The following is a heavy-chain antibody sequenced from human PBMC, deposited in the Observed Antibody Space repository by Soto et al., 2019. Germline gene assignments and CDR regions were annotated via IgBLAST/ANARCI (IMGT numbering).Heavy chain of an antibody. CDR2: IQITDSYT. J-gene: IGHJ4*02. Sequence: GESLKISCKVSGFTFANYWINWVRQMPGKGLEWMGRIQITDSYTSYSPSFQGHVTISTDKSISTAYLQWNSLKASDTAMYYCARRWSSSSNYYFDYWGQGTLVTVSS. CDR3: ARRWSSSSNYYFDY. CDR1: GFTFANYW. V-gene: IGHV5-10-1*01. D-gene: IGHD6-6*01.